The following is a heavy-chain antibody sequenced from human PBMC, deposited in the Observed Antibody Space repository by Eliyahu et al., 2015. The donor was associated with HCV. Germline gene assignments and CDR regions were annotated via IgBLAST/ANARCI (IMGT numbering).Heavy chain of an antibody. CDR2: IRGYANNFXT. D-gene: IGHD2-2*02. CDR1: GFVFIGSA. V-gene: IGHV3-73*02. CDR3: IRHVEYLRPF. Sequence: EVHLVESGGGLVQPGGSLXVSCXGTGFVFIGSAVXHWVRQTSAKGLGWVGHIRGYANNFXTAYAASVRGRFTISRDDSQNTAYLQMNSLKSEDTAVYYCIRHVEYLRPFWGQGIRVTVSS. J-gene: IGHJ4*02.